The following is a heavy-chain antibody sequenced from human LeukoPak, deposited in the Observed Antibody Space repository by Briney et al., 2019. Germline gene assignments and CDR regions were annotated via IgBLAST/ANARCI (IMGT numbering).Heavy chain of an antibody. CDR2: IWYDGSNK. Sequence: GGSLRLSCAASGFTFSSYGMHWVRQAPGKGLEWVAVIWYDGSNKYYADSVKGRFTISRDNAKNSLYLQMNSLRAEDTALYYCATSRDYRSFDYWGQGTLVTVSS. D-gene: IGHD3-16*02. CDR3: ATSRDYRSFDY. V-gene: IGHV3-33*03. CDR1: GFTFSSYG. J-gene: IGHJ4*02.